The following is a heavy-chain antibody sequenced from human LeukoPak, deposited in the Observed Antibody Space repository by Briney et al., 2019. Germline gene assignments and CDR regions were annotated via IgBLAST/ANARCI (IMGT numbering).Heavy chain of an antibody. V-gene: IGHV3-11*01. CDR1: GFTFGDYY. J-gene: IGHJ4*02. CDR2: ISGRSYSM. Sequence: GGSLRLSCVASGFTFGDYYMTWIRQTPGKGLEWLSYISGRSYSMYYAESVKGRFTISRDNSNNLLYLQLNFLRVEDTAIYYCARGKRSYDSWGQGTLVTVSS. CDR3: ARGKRSYDS.